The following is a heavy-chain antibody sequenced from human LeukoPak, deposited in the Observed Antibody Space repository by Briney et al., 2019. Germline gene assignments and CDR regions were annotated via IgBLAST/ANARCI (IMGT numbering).Heavy chain of an antibody. CDR1: GVSISSDY. D-gene: IGHD2-15*01. J-gene: IGHJ4*02. CDR2: IYYTGRT. V-gene: IGHV4-59*01. Sequence: LETLSLTCTVSGVSISSDYWSWIRQPPGKGLEWIGYIYYTGRTNYNPSLKSRVTMSVDTSKNQFSLKLISLTAADTAVYYCARDSHYCSGGSCYSQGLSWGQGTLVTVSS. CDR3: ARDSHYCSGGSCYSQGLS.